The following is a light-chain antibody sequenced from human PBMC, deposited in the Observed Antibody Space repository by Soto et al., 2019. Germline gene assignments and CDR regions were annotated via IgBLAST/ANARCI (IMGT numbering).Light chain of an antibody. CDR2: GAS. Sequence: EIVMTQSPATLSVSPGERATLSCRASQSVSSNLAWYQQKPGQAPRLLIYGASTRATGIPDRFSGIGSGTDFTLTISRLEPEDFAVYYCQQYNNWPPWTFGQGTKVDSK. CDR3: QQYNNWPPWT. J-gene: IGKJ1*01. V-gene: IGKV3-15*01. CDR1: QSVSSN.